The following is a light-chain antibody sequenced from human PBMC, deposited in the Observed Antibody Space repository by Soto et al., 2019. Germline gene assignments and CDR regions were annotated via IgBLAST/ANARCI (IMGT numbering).Light chain of an antibody. CDR2: DAS. Sequence: EIVLTQSPATLSLSPGERATLSCRASQSVSRYLAWYQQKPGQAPRLLIYDASNRATGIPARFSGSGSGTDLTLTISSLEPEDLAVYYCQLRSNWPPLTFGGGTKVEIK. J-gene: IGKJ4*01. CDR3: QLRSNWPPLT. CDR1: QSVSRY. V-gene: IGKV3-11*01.